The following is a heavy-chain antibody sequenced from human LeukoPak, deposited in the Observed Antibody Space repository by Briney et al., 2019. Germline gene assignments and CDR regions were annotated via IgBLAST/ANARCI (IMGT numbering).Heavy chain of an antibody. CDR3: ARDIAEHGMVV. J-gene: IGHJ6*02. D-gene: IGHD1-14*01. Sequence: PGGSLRLSCAVSGVTFEDFAMHWVRQVPGKGLEWVSGISWDSGVTAYADSVKGRFTISRDNAKSSLYLQMNSLRAEDTAVYYCARDIAEHGMVVWGQGTTVTVSS. CDR2: ISWDSGVT. V-gene: IGHV3-9*01. CDR1: GVTFEDFA.